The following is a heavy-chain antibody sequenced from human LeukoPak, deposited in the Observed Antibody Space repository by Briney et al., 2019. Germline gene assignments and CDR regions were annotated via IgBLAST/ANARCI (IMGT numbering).Heavy chain of an antibody. CDR1: GGTFSSYA. Sequence: GASVKVSCKASGGTFSSYAISWVRQAPGQGLEWMGGIIPIFGTANYAQKFQGRVMITTDESTSTAYMELSSLRSEDTAVYYCARDRGYYGSGVFDYWGQGTLVTVSS. CDR2: IIPIFGTA. V-gene: IGHV1-69*05. J-gene: IGHJ4*02. CDR3: ARDRGYYGSGVFDY. D-gene: IGHD3-10*01.